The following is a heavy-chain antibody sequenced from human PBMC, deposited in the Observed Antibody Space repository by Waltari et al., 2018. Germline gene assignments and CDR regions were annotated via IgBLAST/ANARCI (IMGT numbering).Heavy chain of an antibody. CDR1: GGSMSSGPYH. J-gene: IGHJ6*03. CDR3: ARYYPSGKDYIDV. CDR2: LCPDGRA. V-gene: IGHV4-61*02. D-gene: IGHD3-10*01. Sequence: QVQLQESGPGLVKPSQTLSLSCSVSGGSMSSGPYHWSWIRQPAGGGLEWIGRLCPDGRAGHNPSLRSRITMSLDTSKSQFSVELSSVTAADTAIYYCARYYPSGKDYIDVWGKGTTVTVSS.